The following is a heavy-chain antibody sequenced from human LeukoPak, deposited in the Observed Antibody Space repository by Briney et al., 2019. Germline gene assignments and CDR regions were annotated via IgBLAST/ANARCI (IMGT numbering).Heavy chain of an antibody. J-gene: IGHJ2*01. CDR2: INHSGST. V-gene: IGHV4-34*01. D-gene: IGHD6-19*01. CDR1: GGSFSGYY. Sequence: SETLSLTCAVYGGSFSGYYWSWIRQPPGKGLGWIGEINHSGSTNYNPSLKSRVTISVDTSKNQFSLKLSSVTAADTAVYYCARVLEGSSGQHWYFDLWGRGTLVTVSS. CDR3: ARVLEGSSGQHWYFDL.